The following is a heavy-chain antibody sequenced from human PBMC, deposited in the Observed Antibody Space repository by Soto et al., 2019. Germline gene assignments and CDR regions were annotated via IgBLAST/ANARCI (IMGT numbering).Heavy chain of an antibody. D-gene: IGHD3-10*01. CDR1: GGTFSSYA. J-gene: IGHJ6*02. CDR2: IIPIFGTA. CDR3: ARDFVRYYCSGSYVGYYYYYGMHV. V-gene: IGHV1-69*13. Sequence: ASVKVSCKASGGTFSSYAISWVRQAPGQGLEWMGGIIPIFGTANYAQKFQGRVTITADESTSTAYMELSSLRSEDTAVYYCARDFVRYYCSGSYVGYYYYYGMHVSGQATTVSVSS.